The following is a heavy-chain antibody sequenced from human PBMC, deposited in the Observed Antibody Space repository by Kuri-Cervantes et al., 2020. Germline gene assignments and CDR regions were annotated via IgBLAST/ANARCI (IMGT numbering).Heavy chain of an antibody. J-gene: IGHJ5*02. D-gene: IGHD2-21*02. Sequence: SVKVSCKASGSTFSSYAISWVRQAPGQGLEWMGGIIPISGTPNYAQKFQDRVTITTDESTSTVYMEVSSLRSEDTAVYYCARDNCGGDCTPNWFDPWGQGTLVTVSS. V-gene: IGHV1-69*05. CDR3: ARDNCGGDCTPNWFDP. CDR2: IIPISGTP. CDR1: GSTFSSYA.